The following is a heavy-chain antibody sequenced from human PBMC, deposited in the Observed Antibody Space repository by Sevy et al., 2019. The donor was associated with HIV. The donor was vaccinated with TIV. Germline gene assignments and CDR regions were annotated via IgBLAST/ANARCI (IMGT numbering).Heavy chain of an antibody. CDR1: GFTFSSYS. D-gene: IGHD3-22*01. CDR2: ISRSSSTI. CDR3: ARERKMYDSSGYYFHFDY. J-gene: IGHJ4*02. V-gene: IGHV3-48*02. Sequence: GGSLRLSCAASGFTFSSYSMNWVCQAPGKGLEWVSYISRSSSTIYYADSVKGRFTISRDNAKNSLYLQMNSLRDEDTAVYYCARERKMYDSSGYYFHFDYWGQGTLVTVSS.